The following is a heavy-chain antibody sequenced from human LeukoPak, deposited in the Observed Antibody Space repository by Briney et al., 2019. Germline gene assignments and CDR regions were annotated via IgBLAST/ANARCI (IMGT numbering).Heavy chain of an antibody. J-gene: IGHJ6*02. V-gene: IGHV4-59*08. CDR2: IYYSGST. CDR1: GGSISSYY. D-gene: IGHD3-3*01. CDR3: ARHIRSGYYRPYYYYGMDV. Sequence: SETLSLTCTVSGGSISSYYWSWIRQPPGKGLEWIGYIYYSGSTNYNPSLKSRVTISVDTSKSQFSLKLSSVTAADTAVYYCARHIRSGYYRPYYYYGMDVWGQGTTVTVSS.